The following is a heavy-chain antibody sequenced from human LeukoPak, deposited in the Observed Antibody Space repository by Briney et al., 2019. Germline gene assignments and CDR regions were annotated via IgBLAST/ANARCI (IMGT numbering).Heavy chain of an antibody. D-gene: IGHD5-24*01. Sequence: GESLKISCKGSGYSFTSYWIGWVRQMPGKGLEWMGIIYPGDSDTRYSPSFQGQVTISADKSISTAYLQWSSLKASDTAMYYCARQSVGMATNFPFDYWGQGTLVTVSS. CDR2: IYPGDSDT. CDR1: GYSFTSYW. CDR3: ARQSVGMATNFPFDY. V-gene: IGHV5-51*01. J-gene: IGHJ4*02.